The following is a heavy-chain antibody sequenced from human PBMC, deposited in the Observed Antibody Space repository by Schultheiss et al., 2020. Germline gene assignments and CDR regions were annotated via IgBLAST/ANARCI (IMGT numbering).Heavy chain of an antibody. V-gene: IGHV3-30-3*01. D-gene: IGHD5-18*01. CDR1: GFTFSDYA. CDR2: ISYDGSDH. CDR3: ARGGYSNGSYFDY. Sequence: GGSLRLSCAASGFTFSDYAMHWVRQAPGKGLEWVTVISYDGSDHYYAESVKGRFTISRDNAKNTLFLQMNSLKTEDTAVYHCARGGYSNGSYFDYWGQGTLVTVSS. J-gene: IGHJ4*02.